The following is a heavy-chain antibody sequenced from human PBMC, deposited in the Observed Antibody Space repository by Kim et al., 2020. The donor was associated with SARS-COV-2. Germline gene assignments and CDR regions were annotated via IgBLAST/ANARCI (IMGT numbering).Heavy chain of an antibody. CDR2: IYSGGTT. Sequence: GGSLRLSCAASGLSVTSNYISWVRQAPGKGLEWVSVIYSGGTTYYADSVRGRFSISRDPSKNILFLQMNDLRADDTALYYCAACGNTALVCPFDIWGQGTVVTVSS. D-gene: IGHD3-16*01. CDR1: GLSVTSNY. CDR3: AACGNTALVCPFDI. V-gene: IGHV3-66*01. J-gene: IGHJ3*02.